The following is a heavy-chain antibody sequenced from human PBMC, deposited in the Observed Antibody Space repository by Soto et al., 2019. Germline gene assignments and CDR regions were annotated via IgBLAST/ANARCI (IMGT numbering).Heavy chain of an antibody. Sequence: QVQLVESGGGVVQPGRSLRLSCAASGFTFSSYGMHWVRQAPGKGLEWVAVILYDGSKKYYADSVKGRFTISRDNSKNALYLQMSSLRAEDTALYSFVKDGSSGWPYFDDMDVWGRGTTVTVSS. CDR1: GFTFSSYG. CDR3: VKDGSSGWPYFDDMDV. CDR2: ILYDGSKK. D-gene: IGHD6-19*01. V-gene: IGHV3-30*18. J-gene: IGHJ6*02.